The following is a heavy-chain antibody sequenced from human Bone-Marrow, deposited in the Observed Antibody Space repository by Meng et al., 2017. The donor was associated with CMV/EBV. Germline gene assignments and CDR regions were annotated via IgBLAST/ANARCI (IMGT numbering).Heavy chain of an antibody. D-gene: IGHD3-22*01. V-gene: IGHV3-11*01. CDR1: FSDYD. J-gene: IGHJ4*02. CDR2: ISSSGSTK. CDR3: AREIEWYYYDSSGYSIPGY. Sequence: FSDYDMSWIRQAPGKGLEWVSDISSSGSTKYYADSVKGRFTISRDNAKNSLYLQMNSLRAEDTAVYYCAREIEWYYYDSSGYSIPGYWGQGTLVTVSS.